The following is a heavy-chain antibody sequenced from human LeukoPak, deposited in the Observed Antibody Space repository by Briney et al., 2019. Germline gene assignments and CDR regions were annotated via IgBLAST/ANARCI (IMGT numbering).Heavy chain of an antibody. CDR3: ARQDDYDSSGYVGYYFDY. J-gene: IGHJ4*02. V-gene: IGHV4-34*01. CDR2: INHSGST. D-gene: IGHD3-22*01. Sequence: PSETLSLTCAVYGGSFSGYYWNWIRQPPGKGPEWIGEINHSGSTNYNPSLKSRVTISVDTSKNQFSLKLSSVTAADTAVYYCARQDDYDSSGYVGYYFDYWGQGTLVTVSS. CDR1: GGSFSGYY.